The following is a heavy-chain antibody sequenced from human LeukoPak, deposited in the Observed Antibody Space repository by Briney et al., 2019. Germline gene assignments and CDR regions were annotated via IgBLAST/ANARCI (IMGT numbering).Heavy chain of an antibody. V-gene: IGHV3-9*01. CDR3: AKAGGRWLQFRSWFDP. Sequence: GGSLRLSCAASGFSFNEYAMHWVRQAPGKGLEWVSGITWNSDNVDYADSVKGRFTISRVNAKNSLYLQMNSLRAEDTALYYCAKAGGRWLQFRSWFDPWGQGTLVTVSS. D-gene: IGHD5-24*01. J-gene: IGHJ5*02. CDR2: ITWNSDNV. CDR1: GFSFNEYA.